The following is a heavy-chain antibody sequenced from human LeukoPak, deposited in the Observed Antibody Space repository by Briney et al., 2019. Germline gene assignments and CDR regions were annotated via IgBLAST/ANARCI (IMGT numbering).Heavy chain of an antibody. CDR2: ISYDGSNK. CDR1: GFAFSSYG. V-gene: IGHV3-30*03. Sequence: GGSLRLSCAASGFAFSSYGMHWVRQAPGKGLEWVAVISYDGSNKYYADSVKGRFTISRDNSKNTLYLQMNSLRAEDTAVYYCASQNWFDPWGQGTLVTVSS. J-gene: IGHJ5*02. CDR3: ASQNWFDP.